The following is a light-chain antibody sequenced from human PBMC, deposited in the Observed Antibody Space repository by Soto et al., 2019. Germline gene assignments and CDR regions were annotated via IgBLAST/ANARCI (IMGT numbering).Light chain of an antibody. CDR1: STGVGVYDY. J-gene: IGLJ2*01. Sequence: QSALTQPPSASGSPGQSVTISCTETSTGVGVYDYVSWYQQYPGKAPKLMIYEVSKRPSGVPDRFSGSKSGNTASLTVSGLQAEEEADYYCSSHAGSDVVFGGGTKLTVL. CDR3: SSHAGSDVV. V-gene: IGLV2-8*01. CDR2: EVS.